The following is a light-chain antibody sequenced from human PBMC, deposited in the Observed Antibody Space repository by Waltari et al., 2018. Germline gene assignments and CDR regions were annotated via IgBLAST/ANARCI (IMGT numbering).Light chain of an antibody. J-gene: IGLJ1*01. Sequence: QSVLTQPPSASGTPGPRVPISCSGSNSNVRVNPVNWYQQLSGAAPEVVIYSNDQRPSGVPDRFSGSKSGTSASLAITGLQAEDEGDYYCQSYDSSLSGSGVFGTGTSVTVL. CDR1: NSNVRVNP. CDR3: QSYDSSLSGSGV. V-gene: IGLV1-44*01. CDR2: SND.